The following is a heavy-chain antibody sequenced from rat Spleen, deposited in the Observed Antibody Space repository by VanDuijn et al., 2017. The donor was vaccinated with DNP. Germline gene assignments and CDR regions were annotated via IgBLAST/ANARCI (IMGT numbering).Heavy chain of an antibody. CDR2: INSAGST. Sequence: EVQLQESGPGLVKPSQSLSLTCSVTGYSITSGYGWNWIRKFPGNKLEWMGYINSAGSTNYNPPLKSQISITRDTSKNQFFLQLTSVTTEDTATYYCARGDYGGYNYYWYFDFWGPGTMVTVSS. V-gene: IGHV3-3*01. CDR1: GYSITSGYG. CDR3: ARGDYGGYNYYWYFDF. D-gene: IGHD1-11*01. J-gene: IGHJ1*01.